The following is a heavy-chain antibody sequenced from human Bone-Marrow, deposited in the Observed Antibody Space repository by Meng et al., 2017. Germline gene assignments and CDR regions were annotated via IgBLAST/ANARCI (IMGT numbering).Heavy chain of an antibody. V-gene: IGHV3-74*02. D-gene: IGHD6-25*01. CDR1: GFTFSTYW. Sequence: EVQLVESGGGLVQPGGSLRLSCAASGFTFSTYWMHWVRQAPGKGLVWVSHINSDGSITGYADSVKGRFTISRDNAKNTLFLQMSSLRAEDTAVYYCARAPGIAAAAWGQGALVTSPQ. J-gene: IGHJ4*02. CDR2: INSDGSIT. CDR3: ARAPGIAAAA.